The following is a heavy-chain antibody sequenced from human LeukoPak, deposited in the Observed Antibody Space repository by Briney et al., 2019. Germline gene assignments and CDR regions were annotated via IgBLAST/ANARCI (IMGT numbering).Heavy chain of an antibody. CDR1: GFTFSSYA. D-gene: IGHD3-22*01. CDR3: ARTDYYDSSGYYPY. CDR2: ISGSGGST. J-gene: IGHJ4*02. V-gene: IGHV3-23*01. Sequence: PGGSLRPSCAASGFTFSSYAMSWVRQAPGKGLEWVSAISGSGGSTYYADSVKGRFTISRDNSKNTLYLQMNSLRAEDTAVYYCARTDYYDSSGYYPYWGQGTLVTVSS.